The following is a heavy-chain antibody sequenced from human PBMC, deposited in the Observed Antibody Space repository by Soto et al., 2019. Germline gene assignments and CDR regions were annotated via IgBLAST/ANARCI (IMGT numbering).Heavy chain of an antibody. Sequence: EVQVVESGGGLVQPGGSLRLSCAASGFTFSTSAMNWVRQAPGKGLEWVSYISSGGSTIYYADSVKGRFTISRDNAKNSLYLQMNSLRGEDTAVYYCARGGSSWSVDYWGQGTLVTGSS. CDR2: ISSGGSTI. J-gene: IGHJ4*02. CDR3: ARGGSSWSVDY. CDR1: GFTFSTSA. D-gene: IGHD6-13*01. V-gene: IGHV3-48*01.